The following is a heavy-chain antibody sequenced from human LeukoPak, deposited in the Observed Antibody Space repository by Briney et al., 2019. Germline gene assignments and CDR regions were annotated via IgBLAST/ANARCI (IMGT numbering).Heavy chain of an antibody. CDR2: IYTTGST. CDR3: ARGDGYNREPFVY. V-gene: IGHV4-4*07. CDR1: GGSISTFY. Sequence: SETLSLTCTVSGGSISTFYWSWIRQPAGKGLEWIGRIYTTGSTNYNPSLKSRVTISVDTSKNQFSLKLSSVTAADTAVYYCARGDGYNREPFVYWGQGTLVTVSS. J-gene: IGHJ4*02. D-gene: IGHD5-24*01.